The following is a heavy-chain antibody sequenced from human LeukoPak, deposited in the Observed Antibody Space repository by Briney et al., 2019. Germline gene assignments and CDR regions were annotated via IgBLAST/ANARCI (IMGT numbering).Heavy chain of an antibody. CDR3: ARLTIFVDY. CDR1: GGSISSYY. J-gene: IGHJ4*02. V-gene: IGHV4-59*08. Sequence: SETLSLTCTVSGGSISSYYWSWIRQPPGKGLEWIGYIYYSGSTYYNPSLKSRVTILVDTSKNQFSLKLSSVTAADTAVYYCARLTIFVDYWGQGTLVTVSS. CDR2: IYYSGST. D-gene: IGHD3-3*01.